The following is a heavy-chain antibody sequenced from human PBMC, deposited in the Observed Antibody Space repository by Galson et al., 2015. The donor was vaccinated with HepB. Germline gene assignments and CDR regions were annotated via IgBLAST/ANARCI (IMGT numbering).Heavy chain of an antibody. D-gene: IGHD3-22*01. CDR1: GYTFTSYG. J-gene: IGHJ4*02. Sequence: SVKVSCKASGYTFTSYGISWVRQAPGQGLEWMGWISAYNGNTNYAQKLQGRVTMTTDTSTSTAYMELRSLRSDDTAVYYCARDSYYDSSGYYFLGLGSSHDYWGQGTLVTVSS. CDR3: ARDSYYDSSGYYFLGLGSSHDY. V-gene: IGHV1-18*01. CDR2: ISAYNGNT.